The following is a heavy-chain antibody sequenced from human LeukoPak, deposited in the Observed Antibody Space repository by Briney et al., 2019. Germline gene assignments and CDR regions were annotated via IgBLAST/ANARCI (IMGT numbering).Heavy chain of an antibody. Sequence: ASVKVSCKASGYTFTSYDINWVRQATGQGLEWMGWMNPNSGNTGYAQKFQGRVTMTRNTSISTAYMELSSLRSEDTAVYYCARATNPNYDFWSGYDYYYYYMDVWGKGTTVTVSS. CDR1: GYTFTSYD. CDR3: ARATNPNYDFWSGYDYYYYYMDV. J-gene: IGHJ6*03. V-gene: IGHV1-8*01. D-gene: IGHD3-3*01. CDR2: MNPNSGNT.